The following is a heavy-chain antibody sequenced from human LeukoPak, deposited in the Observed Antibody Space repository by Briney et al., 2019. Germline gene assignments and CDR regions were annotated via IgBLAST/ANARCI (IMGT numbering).Heavy chain of an antibody. J-gene: IGHJ4*02. CDR3: AKTSRRDSAYDSPFDY. Sequence: GGSLRLSCAASGFTFSTYAMTGVRQAPGKGLEWVSAVRGSGTDTYYADSVKGRFTISRDNSKNTLYLQMNSLRAEDTAIYYCAKTSRRDSAYDSPFDYWGQGTLVTVSS. CDR2: VRGSGTDT. V-gene: IGHV3-23*01. CDR1: GFTFSTYA. D-gene: IGHD5-12*01.